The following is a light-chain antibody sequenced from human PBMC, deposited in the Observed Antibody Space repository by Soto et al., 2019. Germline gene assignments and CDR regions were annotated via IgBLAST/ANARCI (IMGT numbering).Light chain of an antibody. CDR2: GAS. CDR3: QQYGSSTPYT. Sequence: EIVLTQSPGTLSLSPGERATLSCRASQSVSSSYLAWYQQKPGQAPRLLIYGASSSATGIPHRFSGRGYEPAFTVNISRLESEDFAVYYCQQYGSSTPYTFGQGTKLEIK. CDR1: QSVSSSY. J-gene: IGKJ2*01. V-gene: IGKV3-20*01.